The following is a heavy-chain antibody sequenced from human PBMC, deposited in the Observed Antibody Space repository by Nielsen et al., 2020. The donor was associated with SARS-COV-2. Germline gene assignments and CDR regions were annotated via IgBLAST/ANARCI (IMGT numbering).Heavy chain of an antibody. CDR1: GFTFSDYY. D-gene: IGHD2-2*01. CDR3: AREAYCSSTSCYGETYYFDY. Sequence: GESLKISCAASGFTFSDYYMSWIRQAPGKGLEWVSYISSSSSTIYYADSVKGRFTISRDNAKNSLYLQMNSLRDEDTAVYYCAREAYCSSTSCYGETYYFDYWGQGTLVTVSS. V-gene: IGHV3-11*04. CDR2: ISSSSSTI. J-gene: IGHJ4*02.